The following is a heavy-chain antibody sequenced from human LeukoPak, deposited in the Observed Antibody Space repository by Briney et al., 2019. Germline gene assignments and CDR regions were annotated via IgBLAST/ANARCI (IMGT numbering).Heavy chain of an antibody. CDR2: INTNTGNP. Sequence: ASVKVSCKASGYTFTGYYMHWVRQAPGQGLEWMGWINTNTGNPTYAQGFTGRFVFSLDTSVSTAYLQISSLKADDTAMYYCARGDYDTHGYQTRWGQGTLVTVSS. J-gene: IGHJ4*02. V-gene: IGHV7-4-1*02. D-gene: IGHD3-22*01. CDR1: GYTFTGYY. CDR3: ARGDYDTHGYQTR.